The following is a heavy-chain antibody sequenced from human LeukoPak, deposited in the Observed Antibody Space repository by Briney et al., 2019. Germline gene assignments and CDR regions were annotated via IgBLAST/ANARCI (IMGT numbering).Heavy chain of an antibody. J-gene: IGHJ6*03. CDR3: ARDRYSSSSGYYYYYMDV. CDR2: IYTSGST. D-gene: IGHD6-6*01. CDR1: GGSISSGSYY. Sequence: SETLSLTCTVSGGSISSGSYYWSWIRQPPGKGLEWIGRIYTSGSTNYNPSLKSRVTISVDTSKNQFSLKLSSVTAADTAVYYCARDRYSSSSGYYYYYMDVWGKGTTVTVSS. V-gene: IGHV4-61*02.